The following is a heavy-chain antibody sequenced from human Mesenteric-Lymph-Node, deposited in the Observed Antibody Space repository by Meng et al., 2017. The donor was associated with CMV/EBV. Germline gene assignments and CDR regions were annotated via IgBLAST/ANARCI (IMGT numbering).Heavy chain of an antibody. Sequence: GSLRLSCTVSGGSISSYYWSWIRQPPGKGLEWIGYIYYSGSTNYNPSLKSRVTISVDTSKNQFSLKLSSVTAADTALYYCARSRDGYSFDYWGQGALVTVSS. D-gene: IGHD5-24*01. CDR2: IYYSGST. CDR3: ARSRDGYSFDY. J-gene: IGHJ4*02. V-gene: IGHV4-59*01. CDR1: GGSISSYY.